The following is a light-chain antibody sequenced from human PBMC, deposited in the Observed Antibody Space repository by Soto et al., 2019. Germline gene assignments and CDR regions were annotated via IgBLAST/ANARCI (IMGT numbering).Light chain of an antibody. CDR2: EVS. Sequence: QSALTQPASVSGSPGQSITISCTGTSSDVGGYNYVSWYQQHPGKAPKLMIYEVSNRPSGVSNRFSGSKSGNTASLTISGVQAEDEADYYCSSYTGSSTYVVFGGGTKLTVL. J-gene: IGLJ2*01. CDR3: SSYTGSSTYVV. CDR1: SSDVGGYNY. V-gene: IGLV2-14*01.